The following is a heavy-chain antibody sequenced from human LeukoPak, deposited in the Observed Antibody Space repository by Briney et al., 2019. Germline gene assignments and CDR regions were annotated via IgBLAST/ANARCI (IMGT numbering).Heavy chain of an antibody. D-gene: IGHD6-13*01. J-gene: IGHJ4*02. CDR1: GFTFSSYA. CDR2: ISGSGGST. Sequence: GGSLRLSCAASGFTFSSYAMSWARQAPGKVLEWVSAISGSGGSTYYADSVKGRFTISRDNSKNTLYLQMNSLRAEDTAVYYCAKDAPGRPSSFLGYWGQGTLVTVSS. CDR3: AKDAPGRPSSFLGY. V-gene: IGHV3-23*01.